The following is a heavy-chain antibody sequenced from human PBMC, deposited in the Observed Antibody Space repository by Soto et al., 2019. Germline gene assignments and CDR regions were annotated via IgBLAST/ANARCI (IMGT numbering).Heavy chain of an antibody. D-gene: IGHD2-2*01. CDR3: ARAPFYCSSTSCYQRWLDP. Sequence: SVKVSCKASGGTFSSYAISWVRQAPGQGLEWMGGIIPIFGTANYAQKFQGRVTITADESTSTAYMELSSLRSEDTAVYYCARAPFYCSSTSCYQRWLDPWGQGTLVTVS. CDR2: IIPIFGTA. V-gene: IGHV1-69*13. CDR1: GGTFSSYA. J-gene: IGHJ5*02.